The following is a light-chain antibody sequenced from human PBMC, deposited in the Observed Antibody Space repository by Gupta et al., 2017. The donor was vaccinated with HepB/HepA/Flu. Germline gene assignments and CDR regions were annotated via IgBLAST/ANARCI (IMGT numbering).Light chain of an antibody. Sequence: ALTQSPATLSLSPGERATLSCRASRSVSSYFSWYQQKPGPAPRLLIYDASSRATGFPARFSVTGSGTDFPLTISRIDPEDSAVYYCQLRRNWPPDGTFGEGTKIEIK. V-gene: IGKV3-11*01. J-gene: IGKJ4*01. CDR1: RSVSSY. CDR3: QLRRNWPPDGT. CDR2: DAS.